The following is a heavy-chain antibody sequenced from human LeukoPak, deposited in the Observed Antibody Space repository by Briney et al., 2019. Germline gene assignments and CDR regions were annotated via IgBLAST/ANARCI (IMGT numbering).Heavy chain of an antibody. Sequence: GGSLRLSCAASGFTFSSYSMNWVRQAPGKGLEWVSSIRSSSSYIYYADSVKGRFTISRDNAKNSLYLQMNSLRAEDTAECYCAREVAAGIFDYWGQGTLVTVSS. CDR2: IRSSSSYI. CDR1: GFTFSSYS. J-gene: IGHJ4*02. D-gene: IGHD6-13*01. CDR3: AREVAAGIFDY. V-gene: IGHV3-21*01.